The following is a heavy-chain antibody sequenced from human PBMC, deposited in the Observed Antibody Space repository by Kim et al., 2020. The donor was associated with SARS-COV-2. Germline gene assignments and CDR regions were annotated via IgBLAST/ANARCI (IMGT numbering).Heavy chain of an antibody. V-gene: IGHV3-9*01. CDR3: AKDIFLVKDYGDYGGGMDV. CDR2: ISWNSGSI. D-gene: IGHD4-17*01. J-gene: IGHJ6*02. Sequence: GGSLRLSCAASGFTFDDYAMHWVRQAPGKGLEWVSGISWNSGSIGYADSVKGRFTISRDNAKNSLYLQMNSLRAEDTALYYCAKDIFLVKDYGDYGGGMDVWGQGTTVTVSS. CDR1: GFTFDDYA.